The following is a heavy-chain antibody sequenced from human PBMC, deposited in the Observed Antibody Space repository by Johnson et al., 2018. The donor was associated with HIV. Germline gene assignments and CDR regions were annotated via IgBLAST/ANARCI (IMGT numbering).Heavy chain of an antibody. J-gene: IGHJ3*02. CDR3: AKGDPVEGDVDDAFDI. CDR1: GFTFSSYW. CDR2: IKQDGSER. Sequence: VQLVESGGGLVQPGGSLRLSCAASGFTFSSYWMNWVRQAPGKGLEWVANIKQDGSERNYVDSVRGRFTISRDNARKSLYLQMNNLRAEDTAVYYCAKGDPVEGDVDDAFDIWGQGTMVTVSS. V-gene: IGHV3-7*03. D-gene: IGHD2-21*01.